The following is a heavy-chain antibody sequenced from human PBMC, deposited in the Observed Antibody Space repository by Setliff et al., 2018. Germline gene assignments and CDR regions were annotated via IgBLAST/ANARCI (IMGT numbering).Heavy chain of an antibody. J-gene: IGHJ3*02. CDR2: IYPADSDT. Sequence: GESLKLSCKGSGYTFTNYWIAWVRQMPGKGLEYMGIIYPADSDTTYSPSFQGQVTISADKSINTAYLQWSSLKASDTAIYYCARVGPLTDDAFDIWGQGTMVTVS. D-gene: IGHD1-26*01. CDR3: ARVGPLTDDAFDI. CDR1: GYTFTNYW. V-gene: IGHV5-51*01.